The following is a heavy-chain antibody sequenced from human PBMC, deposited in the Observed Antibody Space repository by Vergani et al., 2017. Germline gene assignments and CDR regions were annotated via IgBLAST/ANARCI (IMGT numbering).Heavy chain of an antibody. J-gene: IGHJ5*02. CDR2: ISAYNGNT. D-gene: IGHD3-22*01. Sequence: QVQLVQSGAEVKKPGASVKVSCKASGYTFTSYGISWVRQAPGQGLEWMGWISAYNGNTNYAQKLQGRVTMTTDTSTSTAYMELRSLRSDDTAVYYCARVLRAYYDSSGTNWFDPWGQGTLVTVSS. CDR3: ARVLRAYYDSSGTNWFDP. V-gene: IGHV1-18*01. CDR1: GYTFTSYG.